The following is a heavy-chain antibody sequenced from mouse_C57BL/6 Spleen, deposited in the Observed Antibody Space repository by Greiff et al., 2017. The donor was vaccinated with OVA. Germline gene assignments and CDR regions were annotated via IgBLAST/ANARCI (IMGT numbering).Heavy chain of an antibody. Sequence: EVQLQESGPGLVKPSQSLSLTCSVTGYSITSGYYWNWIRQFPGNKLEWMGYISYDGSNNYNPSLKNRISITRDTSKNQFFLKLNSVTAEDTATCYCAREGGPWGQGTTLTVSS. V-gene: IGHV3-6*01. J-gene: IGHJ2*01. CDR3: AREGGP. CDR1: GYSITSGYY. CDR2: ISYDGSN.